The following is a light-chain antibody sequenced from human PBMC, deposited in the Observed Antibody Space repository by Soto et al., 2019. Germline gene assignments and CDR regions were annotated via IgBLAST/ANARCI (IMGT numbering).Light chain of an antibody. V-gene: IGKV3-11*01. J-gene: IGKJ4*01. CDR1: QSVSNY. CDR2: DAS. Sequence: EIVLTQSPATLSLSPGERATLSCRARQSVSNYLSWYQQKPGQAPRLLISDASNRATGIPARFSGSGSGTDFTLTISSLEPEDFALYYCQQRSSWPLTFGGGTKVDIK. CDR3: QQRSSWPLT.